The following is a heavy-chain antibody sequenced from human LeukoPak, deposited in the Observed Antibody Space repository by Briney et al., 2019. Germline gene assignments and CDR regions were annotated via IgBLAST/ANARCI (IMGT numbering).Heavy chain of an antibody. Sequence: GSSVKVSCKASGGTFSSYAISWVRQAPGQGLEWMGGIIPIFGTANYAQKFQGRVAITTDESTSTAYMELSSLRSEDTAVYYCATPSRTEDGDYGVCWGQGTLVTVSS. J-gene: IGHJ4*02. D-gene: IGHD4-17*01. CDR2: IIPIFGTA. V-gene: IGHV1-69*05. CDR3: ATPSRTEDGDYGVC. CDR1: GGTFSSYA.